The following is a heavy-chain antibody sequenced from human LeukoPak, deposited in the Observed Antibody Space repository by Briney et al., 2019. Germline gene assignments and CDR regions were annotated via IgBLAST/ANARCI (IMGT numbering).Heavy chain of an antibody. Sequence: PSETLSLTCTVSGGSISSYYWSWFRQPPGKGLEWIGYIYYSGSTNYNPSLKSRVTISVDTSKNQFSLKLSSVTAADTAVYYCARDPAAPSGVDVWGKGTTVTVSS. CDR2: IYYSGST. V-gene: IGHV4-59*01. CDR3: ARDPAAPSGVDV. D-gene: IGHD6-25*01. CDR1: GGSISSYY. J-gene: IGHJ6*04.